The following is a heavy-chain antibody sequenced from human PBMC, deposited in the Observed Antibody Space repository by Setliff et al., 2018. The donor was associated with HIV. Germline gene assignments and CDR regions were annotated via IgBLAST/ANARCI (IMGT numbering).Heavy chain of an antibody. CDR1: GFTFSSYS. Sequence: GESLKISCAASGFTFSSYSMNWVRQAPGKGLEWLSYISSSSSSIYHADSLKGRFTISRDNSKNTLFLQMNSLRTEDTAVYYCAKNFYSSPWSPLDYWGQGTLVTVSS. V-gene: IGHV3-48*01. D-gene: IGHD6-19*01. CDR2: ISSSSSSI. CDR3: AKNFYSSPWSPLDY. J-gene: IGHJ4*02.